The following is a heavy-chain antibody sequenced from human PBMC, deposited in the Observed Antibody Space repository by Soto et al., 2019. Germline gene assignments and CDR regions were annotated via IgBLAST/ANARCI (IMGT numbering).Heavy chain of an antibody. J-gene: IGHJ3*02. CDR2: ISTTSTYT. V-gene: IGHV3-21*01. Sequence: GSLRLSCAASGFTFSRYYMNWVRQAPGKGLEWVSSISTTSTYTHYADSLKGRFTISRDNAKKLLYLQMDSLRAEDTAVYYCARDDGLSSTNVKAFDIWGQGTKVTVSS. CDR3: ARDDGLSSTNVKAFDI. D-gene: IGHD2-2*01. CDR1: GFTFSRYY.